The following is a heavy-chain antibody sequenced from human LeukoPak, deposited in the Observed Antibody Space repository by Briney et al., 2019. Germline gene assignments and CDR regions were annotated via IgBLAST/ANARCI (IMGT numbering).Heavy chain of an antibody. CDR2: IKQDGGEK. CDR1: GFSFSSYW. CDR3: ASLSAGVRY. D-gene: IGHD3-10*01. V-gene: IGHV3-7*01. J-gene: IGHJ4*02. Sequence: GGSLRLSCAASGFSFSSYWMTWVRQAPGMGLEWEANIKQDGGEKYYVDSLKGRFTISRDNAKNLLYLQMNRLSAEDTAVYYCASLSAGVRYWGQGTLVTVSS.